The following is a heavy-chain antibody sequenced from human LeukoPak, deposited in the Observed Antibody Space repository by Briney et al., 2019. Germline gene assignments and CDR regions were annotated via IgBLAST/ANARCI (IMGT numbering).Heavy chain of an antibody. CDR1: GFTFSSYW. Sequence: GGSLRLSCAASGFTFSSYWMHWVRQAPGKGLVGVSRINSDGSSTSYADSVKGRFTISRDNAKNTLYLQMNSLRAEDTAVYYCARHVSGSEYYYYGMDVWGKGTTVTVSS. V-gene: IGHV3-74*01. J-gene: IGHJ6*04. CDR3: ARHVSGSEYYYYGMDV. D-gene: IGHD3-10*01. CDR2: INSDGSST.